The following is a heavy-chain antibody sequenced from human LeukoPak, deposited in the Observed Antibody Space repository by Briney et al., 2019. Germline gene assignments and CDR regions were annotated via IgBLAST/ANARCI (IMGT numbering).Heavy chain of an antibody. CDR1: GFTFSSYA. J-gene: IGHJ5*02. Sequence: GRSLRLSCAASGFTFSSYAMHWVRQAPGKGLEWVAVISYDGSNKYYADSVKGRFTISRDNSKSTLYLQMNSLRAEDTAVYYCARAGVEYSYGNWFDPWGQGTLVTVSS. CDR3: ARAGVEYSYGNWFDP. V-gene: IGHV3-30-3*01. CDR2: ISYDGSNK. D-gene: IGHD5-18*01.